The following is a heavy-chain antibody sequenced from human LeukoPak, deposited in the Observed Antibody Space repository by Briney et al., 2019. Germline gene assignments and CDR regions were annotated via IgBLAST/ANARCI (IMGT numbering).Heavy chain of an antibody. CDR1: GFSLAKFI. Sequence: LSLSSAVSGFSLAKFIMTSVPDGPGKGLGWGSSIRGGGGRTIYANTSKGRFTTTRDDSRSTLYLQINSLRADDTGVYYCADWGGTSCSGNIWYGSFDYWGQGSHVAVSS. J-gene: IGHJ4*03. CDR3: ADWGGTSCSGNIWYGSFDY. D-gene: IGHD2-15*01. V-gene: IGHV3-23*01. CDR2: IRGGGGRT.